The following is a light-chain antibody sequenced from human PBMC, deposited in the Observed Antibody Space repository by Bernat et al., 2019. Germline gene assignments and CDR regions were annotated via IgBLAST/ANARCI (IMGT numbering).Light chain of an antibody. Sequence: DIQMTQSPSSLSASVGDRVTITCRASQSISSYLNWYQQKPGKAPKLLIYAASSLQSGVPSRFSGSGSGTDFTLTISSLQPEDFATYYCRQSYSTRATFGQGTKVEIK. V-gene: IGKV1-39*01. J-gene: IGKJ1*01. CDR1: QSISSY. CDR2: AAS. CDR3: RQSYSTRAT.